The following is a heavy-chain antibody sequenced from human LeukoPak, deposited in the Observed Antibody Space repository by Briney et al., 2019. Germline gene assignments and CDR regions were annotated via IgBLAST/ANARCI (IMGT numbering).Heavy chain of an antibody. Sequence: ASVKVSCKASGYTFTGYYMHWVRQAPGQGLEWMGWINPNSGGTNYAQKFQGRVTVTRDTSISTAYMELSRLRSDDTAVYYCARGGIVVVVAARGAFDIWGQGTMVTVSS. CDR1: GYTFTGYY. D-gene: IGHD2-15*01. CDR3: ARGGIVVVVAARGAFDI. J-gene: IGHJ3*02. V-gene: IGHV1-2*02. CDR2: INPNSGGT.